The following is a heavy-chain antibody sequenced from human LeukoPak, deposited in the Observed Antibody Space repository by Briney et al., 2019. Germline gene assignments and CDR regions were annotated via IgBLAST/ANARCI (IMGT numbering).Heavy chain of an antibody. J-gene: IGHJ6*02. Sequence: GGSLRLPCSASGFTFKKYAMHWVRQAPGKGLEYVSAINSNGGRTYYADSVRGRFTISRDNSKNTLYLQMNSLRAEDTAVYYCARPLSAALSGMDVWGQGTTVTVSS. CDR1: GFTFKKYA. CDR2: INSNGGRT. CDR3: ARPLSAALSGMDV. V-gene: IGHV3-64*04. D-gene: IGHD6-19*01.